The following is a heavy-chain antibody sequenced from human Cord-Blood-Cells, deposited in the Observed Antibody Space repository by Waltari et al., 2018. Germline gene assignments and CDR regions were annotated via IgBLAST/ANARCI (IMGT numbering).Heavy chain of an antibody. D-gene: IGHD6-13*01. CDR3: AMGGGYSSSWY. J-gene: IGHJ4*02. CDR2: INPNSVGT. Sequence: QVQLVQSGAEVKKPGASGKVSCKASGYTFTGYQMHWVRKAPGHGLEWMGEINPNSVGTNYAQKLRGRVTITGDTSISTAYRELSRLRSDDTAVYYCAMGGGYSSSWYWGQGTLVTVSS. CDR1: GYTFTGYQ. V-gene: IGHV1-2*02.